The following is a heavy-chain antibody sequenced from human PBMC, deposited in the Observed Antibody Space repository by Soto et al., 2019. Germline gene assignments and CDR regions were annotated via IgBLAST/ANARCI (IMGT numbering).Heavy chain of an antibody. D-gene: IGHD6-13*01. CDR2: LSPYNGNT. J-gene: IGHJ4*02. Sequence: QVQLVQSGAEVKKPGASVKVSCKSSGYTFTNYGISWVRQAPGQGLEWMGWLSPYNGNTNYAQKLQGRFTMTTDTSTSTAYMELRSLTSDDTAVYYCARDDESSSWYRYFDYWGQGTLVTVSS. CDR1: GYTFTNYG. V-gene: IGHV1-18*01. CDR3: ARDDESSSWYRYFDY.